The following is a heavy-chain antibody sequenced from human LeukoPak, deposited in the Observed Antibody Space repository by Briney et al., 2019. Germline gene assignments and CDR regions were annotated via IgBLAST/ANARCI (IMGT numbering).Heavy chain of an antibody. J-gene: IGHJ4*02. CDR3: AKDADFWSGYYPDY. Sequence: PGGSLRLSCAASGLTFSSHWMHWVRQAPGKGLEWVAVISYDGSNKYYADSVKGRFTISRDNSKNTLYLQMNSLRAEDTAVYYCAKDADFWSGYYPDYWGQGTLVTVSS. V-gene: IGHV3-30*18. CDR2: ISYDGSNK. D-gene: IGHD3-3*01. CDR1: GLTFSSHW.